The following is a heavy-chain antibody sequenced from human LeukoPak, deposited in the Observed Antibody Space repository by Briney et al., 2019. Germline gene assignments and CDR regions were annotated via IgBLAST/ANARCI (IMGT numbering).Heavy chain of an antibody. D-gene: IGHD3-9*01. J-gene: IGHJ5*02. CDR3: ARGYYDILTGHWFDP. CDR2: IYPSRST. Sequence: PSETLSLTCTVSGGSISSGGDYWSWIRQPAGKGLEWIGHIYPSRSTDYNPSLKSRVTISVDTSKNQFSLKLSSVTAADTAVYYCARGYYDILTGHWFDPWGQGTLVTVSS. V-gene: IGHV4-61*09. CDR1: GGSISSGGDY.